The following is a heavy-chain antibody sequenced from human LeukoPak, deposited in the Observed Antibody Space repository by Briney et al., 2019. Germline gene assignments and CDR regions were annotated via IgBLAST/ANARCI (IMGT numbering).Heavy chain of an antibody. Sequence: PSETLSLTCTVSGGSINNSYWSWVRQPPGKGLEWIGYTSYRGSTNYNPSLKSRVTMSVDTSTDQFSLRLISVTAADTAVYYCARTVSGDYYGMDVWGQGTTVTVSS. CDR1: GGSINNSY. J-gene: IGHJ6*02. D-gene: IGHD1-26*01. V-gene: IGHV4-59*08. CDR3: ARTVSGDYYGMDV. CDR2: TSYRGST.